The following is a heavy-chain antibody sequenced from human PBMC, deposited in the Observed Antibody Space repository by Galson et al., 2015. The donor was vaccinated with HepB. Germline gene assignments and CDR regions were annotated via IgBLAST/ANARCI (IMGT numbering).Heavy chain of an antibody. CDR3: ARGPSYYYDLSYAFDI. Sequence: SVKVSCKASGYTFTSYAMNWVRQAPGQGLEWMGWINTNTGNPTYAQGFTGRFVFSLDTSVSTAYLQISSLKAEDTAVYYCARGPSYYYDLSYAFDIWGQGTMVTVSS. CDR1: GYTFTSYA. D-gene: IGHD3-22*01. J-gene: IGHJ3*02. V-gene: IGHV7-4-1*02. CDR2: INTNTGNP.